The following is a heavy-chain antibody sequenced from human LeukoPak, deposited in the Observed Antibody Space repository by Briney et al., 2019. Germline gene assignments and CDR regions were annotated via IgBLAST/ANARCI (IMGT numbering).Heavy chain of an antibody. J-gene: IGHJ3*02. V-gene: IGHV3-48*03. D-gene: IGHD1-26*01. CDR3: ARYRFVVGATDSFDM. Sequence: PGGSLRLSCAASGFTFSSYEMNWVRQAPGKGLEWVSYISGSGTTIYYADSVKGRFTISRDNAKNSLFLQMNSLRAEDTAVYYCARYRFVVGATDSFDMWGQGTAVTVSS. CDR1: GFTFSSYE. CDR2: ISGSGTTI.